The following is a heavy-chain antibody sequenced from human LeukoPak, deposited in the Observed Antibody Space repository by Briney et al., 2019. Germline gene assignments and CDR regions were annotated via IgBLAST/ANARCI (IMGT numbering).Heavy chain of an antibody. D-gene: IGHD6-13*01. CDR2: IRYDGSNK. J-gene: IGHJ4*02. CDR1: GFTFSSYG. Sequence: GGSLRLSCAASGFTFSSYGMHCVRQAPGKGLEWVAFIRYDGSNKYYADSVKGRFTISRDNSKNTLYLQMNSLRAEDTAVYYCAKAHPPGIAAAGSPFDYWGQGTLVTVSS. V-gene: IGHV3-30*02. CDR3: AKAHPPGIAAAGSPFDY.